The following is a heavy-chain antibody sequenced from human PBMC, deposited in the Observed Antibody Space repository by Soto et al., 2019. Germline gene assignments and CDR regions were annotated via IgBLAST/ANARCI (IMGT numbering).Heavy chain of an antibody. CDR3: TTGSDEGY. J-gene: IGHJ4*02. V-gene: IGHV3-15*07. D-gene: IGHD1-26*01. CDR2: IKTNAEAETT. Sequence: EVQLVESGGGLVKPGGSLRLSCAASGFTFTNAWMNWVHQAPGKGLEWVGRIKTNAEAETTDYSTPVKGRFTISRDDSKNTLYLQLNSLRIEDTAVYYCTTGSDEGYWGQGALVTVSS. CDR1: GFTFTNAW.